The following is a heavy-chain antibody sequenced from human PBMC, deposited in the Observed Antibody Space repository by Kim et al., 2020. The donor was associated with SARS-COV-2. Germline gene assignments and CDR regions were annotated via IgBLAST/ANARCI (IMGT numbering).Heavy chain of an antibody. CDR3: AGVGSSSWYFDY. V-gene: IGHV3-7*01. Sequence: KYYVDSVEDRFTISRENGKNALYLQMNSLGGGDSAVYYCAGVGSSSWYFDYWGQGTLVTVSS. J-gene: IGHJ4*02. CDR2: K. D-gene: IGHD6-13*01.